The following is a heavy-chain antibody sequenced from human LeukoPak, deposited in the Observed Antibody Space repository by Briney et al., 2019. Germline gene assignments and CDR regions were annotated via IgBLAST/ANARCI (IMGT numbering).Heavy chain of an antibody. CDR3: AKDPYSNYADDWFDP. CDR2: ISGSGGST. Sequence: GGSLRLSCAASGSTFSSYAMSWVRQAPGKGLEWVSAISGSGGSTYYADSVKGRFTISRDNSKNTLYLQMNSLRAEDTAVYYCAKDPYSNYADDWFDPWGQGTLVTVSS. D-gene: IGHD4-11*01. J-gene: IGHJ5*02. V-gene: IGHV3-23*01. CDR1: GSTFSSYA.